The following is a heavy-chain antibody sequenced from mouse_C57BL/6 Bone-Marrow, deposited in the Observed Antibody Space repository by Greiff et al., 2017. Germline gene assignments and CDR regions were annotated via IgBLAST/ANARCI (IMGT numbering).Heavy chain of an antibody. V-gene: IGHV2-9-1*01. CDR3: ARNPPNYYGTLDY. J-gene: IGHJ2*01. Sequence: VKLQESGPGLVAPSQSLSITCTVSGFSLTSYAISWVRQPPGKGLEWLGVIWTGGGTNYNSALKSRLSISKDNSKSQVFLKMNSLQTDDTARYYCARNPPNYYGTLDYWGQGTTLTVSS. CDR2: IWTGGGT. CDR1: GFSLTSYA. D-gene: IGHD1-1*01.